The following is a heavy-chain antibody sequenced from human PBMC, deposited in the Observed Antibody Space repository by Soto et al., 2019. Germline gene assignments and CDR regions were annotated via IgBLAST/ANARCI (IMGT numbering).Heavy chain of an antibody. V-gene: IGHV4-59*01. CDR1: GGSISSYY. Sequence: SETLSLTCTFSGGSISSYYWSWIRQPPGKGLEWIGYIYYSGSTNYNPSLKSRVTISVDTSKNQFSLKLSSVTAADTAVYYCARGYQSSSSWYYYYGMDVWGQGTTVTVSS. J-gene: IGHJ6*02. D-gene: IGHD6-13*01. CDR3: ARGYQSSSSWYYYYGMDV. CDR2: IYYSGST.